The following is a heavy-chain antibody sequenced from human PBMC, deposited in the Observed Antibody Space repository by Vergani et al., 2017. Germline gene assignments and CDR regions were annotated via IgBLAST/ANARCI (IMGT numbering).Heavy chain of an antibody. D-gene: IGHD3-3*01. V-gene: IGHV3-23*01. J-gene: IGHJ4*02. Sequence: EVQLLESGGGLVQPGGSLRLSCAASGFTFSSYAMSWVRQAPGKGLEWVSANSGSGGSTYYADSLKGRFTISRDNSKNTLYLQMNSLRAEDTAVYYCAIVIGIFGVVTPKVQFDYWGQGTLVTVSS. CDR1: GFTFSSYA. CDR2: NSGSGGST. CDR3: AIVIGIFGVVTPKVQFDY.